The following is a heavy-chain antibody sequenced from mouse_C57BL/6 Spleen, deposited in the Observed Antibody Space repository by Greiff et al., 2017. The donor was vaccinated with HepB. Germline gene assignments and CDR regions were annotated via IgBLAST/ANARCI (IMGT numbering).Heavy chain of an antibody. V-gene: IGHV1-26*01. CDR1: GYTFTDYY. Sequence: EVQLQQSGPELVKPGASVKISCKASGYTFTDYYMNWVKQSHGKSLEWIGDIIPNNGGTRYNQKFKGKATLTVDKSSSTAYMELRSLTSEDSAVYYGARGARGSGYRGYLDVWGKGTMVTVSA. CDR3: ARGARGSGYRGYLDV. J-gene: IGHJ1*03. CDR2: IIPNNGGT. D-gene: IGHD2-2*01.